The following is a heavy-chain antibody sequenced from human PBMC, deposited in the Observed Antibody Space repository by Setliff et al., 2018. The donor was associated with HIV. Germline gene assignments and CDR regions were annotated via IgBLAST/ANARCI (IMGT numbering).Heavy chain of an antibody. CDR3: ARDSNAPYFQH. Sequence: SETLSLTCTVSGGSISNQYWSWIRQPQGKGLEWIGYIYYSGTTHYNPSLKSRVAMSVDTSKNQFSLDLTSVTPADTAVYYCARDSNAPYFQHWGPGTLVTVSS. J-gene: IGHJ1*01. D-gene: IGHD1-1*01. CDR2: IYYSGTT. V-gene: IGHV4-59*11. CDR1: GGSISNQY.